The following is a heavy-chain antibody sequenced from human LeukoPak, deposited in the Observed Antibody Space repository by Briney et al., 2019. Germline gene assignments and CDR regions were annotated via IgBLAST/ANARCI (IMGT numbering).Heavy chain of an antibody. CDR1: GFTISSYW. D-gene: IGHD4-17*01. Sequence: PGGSLRLSCAASGFTISSYWMGWVRQAPGKGLEWVASIKQDGSERYYVDSVKGRFTISRDNVKNSLYLQMNSLRAEDTAVYYCASAGTSYGDQFFDYWGQGTLVTVSS. CDR2: IKQDGSER. V-gene: IGHV3-7*01. CDR3: ASAGTSYGDQFFDY. J-gene: IGHJ4*02.